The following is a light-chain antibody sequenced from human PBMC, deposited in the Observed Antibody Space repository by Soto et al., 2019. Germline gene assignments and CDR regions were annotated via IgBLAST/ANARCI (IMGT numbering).Light chain of an antibody. CDR2: ATS. J-gene: IGKJ1*01. Sequence: DIQMTQSPTSLSASVGDRVTITCRASQNIRSYLNWYQQIPGKAPNLLIYATSILQTGVPSRFSGSGTGTDFTLTIICLQPEDFATYYCQQGYTTRWTFGQGTKVEIK. CDR1: QNIRSY. V-gene: IGKV1-39*01. CDR3: QQGYTTRWT.